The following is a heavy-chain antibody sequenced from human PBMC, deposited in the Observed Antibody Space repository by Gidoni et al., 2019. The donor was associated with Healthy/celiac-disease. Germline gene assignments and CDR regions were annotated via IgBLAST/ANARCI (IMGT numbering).Heavy chain of an antibody. CDR3: ARVGLVTTPTGAFDI. D-gene: IGHD4-17*01. J-gene: IGHJ3*02. Sequence: EVQLVESGGGLVQPGGSLRLSCAASGFPFSSYSMNWVRQAPGKGLEWVSYISSSSSTIYYADSVKGRFTISRDNAKNSLYLHINNLRAEDTAVYYCARVGLVTTPTGAFDIWGQGTMVTVSS. CDR1: GFPFSSYS. CDR2: ISSSSSTI. V-gene: IGHV3-48*01.